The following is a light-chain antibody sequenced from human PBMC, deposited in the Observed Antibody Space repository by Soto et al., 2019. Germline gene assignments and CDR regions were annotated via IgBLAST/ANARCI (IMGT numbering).Light chain of an antibody. Sequence: QSALTQPPSASGSPGQSVTISCTGTSSDVGSCKYVSWYQQHPGKAPKLIIYEVIKRPSGVPDRFSGSKSGNTASLTVSGLQDEDEADYYCSSYADSSNLEVVFGGGTKLTVL. V-gene: IGLV2-8*01. J-gene: IGLJ2*01. CDR2: EVI. CDR1: SSDVGSCKY. CDR3: SSYADSSNLEVV.